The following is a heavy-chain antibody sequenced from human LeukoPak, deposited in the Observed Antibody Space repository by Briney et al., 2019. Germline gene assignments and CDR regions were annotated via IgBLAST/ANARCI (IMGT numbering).Heavy chain of an antibody. J-gene: IGHJ2*01. Sequence: SVKVSCKASGGTFSSYAISWVRQAPGQGLEWMGGIIPIFGTANYAQKFQGRVTITADESTSTAYMELSSLRSEDTAVYYCARVPVRGATYWYFDLWGRGTLVTVSS. CDR3: ARVPVRGATYWYFDL. CDR1: GGTFSSYA. CDR2: IIPIFGTA. D-gene: IGHD3-10*01. V-gene: IGHV1-69*01.